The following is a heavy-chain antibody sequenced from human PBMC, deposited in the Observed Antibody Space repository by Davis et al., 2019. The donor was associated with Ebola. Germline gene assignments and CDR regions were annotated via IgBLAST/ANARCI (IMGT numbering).Heavy chain of an antibody. Sequence: GESLKISCAASGFTFSSFGMHWVRQAPGKGLEWVAIISNDGSNEFYADSVKGRFTISRDNSKNTLYLQMNSLRAEDTAVYYCAKDRLGSATKVTTHWFDPWGQGTLVTVSS. D-gene: IGHD4-17*01. CDR3: AKDRLGSATKVTTHWFDP. CDR1: GFTFSSFG. V-gene: IGHV3-30*18. CDR2: ISNDGSNE. J-gene: IGHJ5*02.